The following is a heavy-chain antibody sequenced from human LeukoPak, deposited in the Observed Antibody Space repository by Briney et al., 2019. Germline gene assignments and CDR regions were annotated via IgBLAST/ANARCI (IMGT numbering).Heavy chain of an antibody. J-gene: IGHJ3*02. CDR3: ARGVIPNYDILTGYYKRRENAFDI. V-gene: IGHV4-34*01. D-gene: IGHD3-9*01. CDR2: INHSGST. CDR1: GGSFSGYY. Sequence: SSETLSLTCAVYGGSFSGYYWSWIRQPPGKGLEWIGEINHSGSTNYNPSLKSRVTISVDTSKNQFSLKLSSVTAADTAVYYCARGVIPNYDILTGYYKRRENAFDIWGQGTMVTVSS.